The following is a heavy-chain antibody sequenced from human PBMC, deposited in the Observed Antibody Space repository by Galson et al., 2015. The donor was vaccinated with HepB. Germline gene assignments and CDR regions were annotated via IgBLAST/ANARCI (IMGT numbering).Heavy chain of an antibody. CDR1: GFTFSSYG. Sequence: SLRLSCAASGFTFSSYGMHWVRQAPGKGLEWVAVISCDGSNKYYADSVKGRFTISRDNSKNTLYLQMNSLRAEDTAVYYCAKDGGEDYYDSSGYFDYWGQGTLVTVSS. V-gene: IGHV3-30*18. D-gene: IGHD3-22*01. CDR3: AKDGGEDYYDSSGYFDY. J-gene: IGHJ4*02. CDR2: ISCDGSNK.